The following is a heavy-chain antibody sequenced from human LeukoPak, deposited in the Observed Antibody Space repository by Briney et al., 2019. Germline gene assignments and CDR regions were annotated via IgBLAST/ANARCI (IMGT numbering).Heavy chain of an antibody. CDR3: AKDNCSGGSCYFFDY. CDR2: IYSGGST. Sequence: GGSLRLSCAASGFTVSSNYMSWVRQAPGKGLEWVSVIYSGGSTYYADSVKGRFTISRDNAKNSLYLQMNSLRAEDTALYYCAKDNCSGGSCYFFDYWGQGTLVTVSS. D-gene: IGHD2-15*01. J-gene: IGHJ4*02. CDR1: GFTVSSNY. V-gene: IGHV3-53*05.